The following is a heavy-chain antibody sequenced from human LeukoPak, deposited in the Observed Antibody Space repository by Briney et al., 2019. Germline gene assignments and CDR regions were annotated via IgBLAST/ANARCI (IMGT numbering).Heavy chain of an antibody. J-gene: IGHJ3*02. CDR2: IYSGGST. CDR3: ARDYYDSSGYRHDAFDI. CDR1: EFTVSSNY. D-gene: IGHD3-22*01. V-gene: IGHV3-53*01. Sequence: PGGSLRLSCAASEFTVSSNYMSWVRQAPGKGLEWVSDIYSGGSTYYADSVKGRFTISRDNSKNTLYLQMNSLRAEDTAVYYCARDYYDSSGYRHDAFDIWGQGTMVTVSS.